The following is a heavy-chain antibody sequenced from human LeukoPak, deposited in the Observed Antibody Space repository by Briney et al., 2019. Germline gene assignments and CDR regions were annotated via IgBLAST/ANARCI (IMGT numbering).Heavy chain of an antibody. CDR3: ARIHSGSSARHFDY. Sequence: ASVKVSCKASGYTFTGYYMHWVRQAPGQGLEWMGRINPNSGGTNYAQKFQGRVTMTRDTSISTAYMELSRLRSDDTAVYYCARIHSGSSARHFDYWGQGTLVTVSS. V-gene: IGHV1-2*06. CDR2: INPNSGGT. J-gene: IGHJ4*02. D-gene: IGHD1-26*01. CDR1: GYTFTGYY.